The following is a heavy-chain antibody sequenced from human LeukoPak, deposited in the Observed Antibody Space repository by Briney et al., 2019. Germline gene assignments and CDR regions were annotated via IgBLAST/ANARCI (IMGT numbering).Heavy chain of an antibody. CDR1: GGSISSYY. CDR2: INRSGST. CDR3: AVSVAALFDP. Sequence: SETLSLTCTVSGGSISSYYWSWIRQPPGKGLEWIGEINRSGSTNYNSSLSLKSRVTISVDTSKNQFSLKLSSVTAADTAVYYCAVSVAALFDPWGQGTLVTVSS. J-gene: IGHJ5*02. V-gene: IGHV4-34*01. D-gene: IGHD2-15*01.